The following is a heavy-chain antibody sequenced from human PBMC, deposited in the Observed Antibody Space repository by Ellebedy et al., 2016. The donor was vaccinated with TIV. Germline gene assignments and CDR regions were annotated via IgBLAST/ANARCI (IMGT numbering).Heavy chain of an antibody. J-gene: IGHJ4*02. D-gene: IGHD1-7*01. CDR2: ISYDGSNK. V-gene: IGHV3-30*18. Sequence: GESLKISXAASGFTFSSYGMHWVRQAPGKGLEWVAVISYDGSNKYYADSVKGRFTISRDNSKNTLYLQMNSLRAEDTAVYYCAKDGSSRWNYVGYYFDYWGQGTLVTVSS. CDR3: AKDGSSRWNYVGYYFDY. CDR1: GFTFSSYG.